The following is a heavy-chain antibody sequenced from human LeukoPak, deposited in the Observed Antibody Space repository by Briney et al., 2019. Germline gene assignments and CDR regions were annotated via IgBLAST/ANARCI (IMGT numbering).Heavy chain of an antibody. J-gene: IGHJ4*02. V-gene: IGHV1-46*01. CDR3: ARGDSSGYYYSDY. Sequence: ASVKVSCKASGYTFTSYYMHWVRQAPGQGLEWMGIINPRGGGTTYAQKLQGRVTMTSDTSTTTVYMELSSLRSEDTAVYYCARGDSSGYYYSDYWGQGTLVTVSS. D-gene: IGHD3-22*01. CDR2: INPRGGGT. CDR1: GYTFTSYY.